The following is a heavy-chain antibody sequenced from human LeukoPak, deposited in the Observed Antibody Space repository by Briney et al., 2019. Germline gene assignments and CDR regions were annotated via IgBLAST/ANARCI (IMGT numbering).Heavy chain of an antibody. Sequence: GGSLRLSCAASGFNFSSYAMHWVRLASGKGPEWVGRIRTKTNNYATAYPASVKGRFTISRDDSKNMAYLQMNSLKTEDTAVYYCTRLDYGHDYWGQGTLVTVSS. CDR3: TRLDYGHDY. CDR2: IRTKTNNYAT. CDR1: GFNFSSYA. J-gene: IGHJ4*02. V-gene: IGHV3-73*01. D-gene: IGHD4-17*01.